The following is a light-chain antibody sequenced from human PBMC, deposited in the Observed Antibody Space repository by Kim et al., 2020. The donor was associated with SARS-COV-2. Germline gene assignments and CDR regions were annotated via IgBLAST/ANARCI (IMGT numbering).Light chain of an antibody. CDR3: QQYYTTPST. Sequence: TATINCKSSQSVLYSSNNKNYITWYQQKPGQPPKLLIYWASTRESGVPDRFIGSGSGTDFTLTISSLQAEDVAVYHCQQYYTTPSTFGQGTKLEI. J-gene: IGKJ2*01. CDR2: WAS. CDR1: QSVLYSSNNKNY. V-gene: IGKV4-1*01.